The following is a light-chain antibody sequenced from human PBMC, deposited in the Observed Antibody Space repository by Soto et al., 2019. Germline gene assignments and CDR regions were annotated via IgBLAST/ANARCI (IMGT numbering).Light chain of an antibody. CDR3: GTWDRSLSAVV. CDR2: DNH. V-gene: IGLV1-51*01. Sequence: QSVLTQPPSVSAAAGQKVSISCSGSSSNIGIDYVSWYQQIQGTAPKLLIYDNHHRPSGIPDRFSDSKSGTSATLGISGLQTVHEADYYCGTWDRSLSAVVFGGGTKVTVL. CDR1: SSNIGIDY. J-gene: IGLJ3*02.